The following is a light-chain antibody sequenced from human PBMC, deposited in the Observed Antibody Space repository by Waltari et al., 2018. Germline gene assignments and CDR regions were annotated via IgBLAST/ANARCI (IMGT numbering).Light chain of an antibody. CDR3: ASWDDNLSGSL. CDR2: RNV. V-gene: IGLV1-47*01. Sequence: QSVLTQPPSASGTPGPTAPIPCSGSDSHIGPHYLYWFQQLPETAPKLLIYRNVQRPSGVPDRFSGSKSVTSASLAISGLRSEDEASYYCASWDDNLSGSLFGGGTKLTVL. J-gene: IGLJ2*01. CDR1: DSHIGPHY.